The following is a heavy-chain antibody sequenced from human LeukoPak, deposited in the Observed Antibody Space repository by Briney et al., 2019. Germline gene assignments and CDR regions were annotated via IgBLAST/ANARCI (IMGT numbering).Heavy chain of an antibody. D-gene: IGHD1-14*01. CDR2: INPGGSSI. J-gene: IGHJ4*02. V-gene: IGHV3-74*01. CDR1: GFTFSSDW. CDR3: ARSNQADDY. Sequence: TGWSLRLSCAASGFTFSSDWMRWVRHVPGNGLVWVARINPGGSSITYADSVKGRFTISRDNAKNTLYLQMDSLRAEDTGVYYCARSNQADDYWGQGTLVTVSS.